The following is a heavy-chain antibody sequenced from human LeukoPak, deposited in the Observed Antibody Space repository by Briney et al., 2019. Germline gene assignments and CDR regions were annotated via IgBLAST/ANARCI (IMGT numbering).Heavy chain of an antibody. CDR1: GFTFSSYA. Sequence: GGSLRLSCAASGFTFSSYAMSWVRQAPGKGLEWVSAISGSGGSTYYADSVKGRFTISRDNSKNTLYLQMNSLRAEDTAVYCCAKDRRGVGATGLNDYWGQGTLVTVSS. CDR3: AKDRRGVGATGLNDY. D-gene: IGHD1-26*01. CDR2: ISGSGGST. V-gene: IGHV3-23*01. J-gene: IGHJ4*02.